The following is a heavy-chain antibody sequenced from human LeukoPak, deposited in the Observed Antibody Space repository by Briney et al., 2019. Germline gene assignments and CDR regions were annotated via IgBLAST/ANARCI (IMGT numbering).Heavy chain of an antibody. J-gene: IGHJ4*02. V-gene: IGHV3-74*01. CDR3: ARDTGYSINY. CDR2: IISDGSST. CDR1: GFTFSSYW. Sequence: GGSLRLSCAASGFTFSSYWMHWVRQAPGKGLVWVSLIISDGSSTSYADSVKGRFTISRDNAKNTLYLQMNSLRAEDTAVYYCARDTGYSINYWRQGTLVTVSS. D-gene: IGHD6-13*01.